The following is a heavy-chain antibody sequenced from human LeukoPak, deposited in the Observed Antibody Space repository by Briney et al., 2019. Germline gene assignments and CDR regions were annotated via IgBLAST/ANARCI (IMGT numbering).Heavy chain of an antibody. Sequence: GGSLRLSCAASGFTVSSNYTSWVRQAPGKGLEWVSVIYSGGSTYYADSVKGRFTISRHNSKNTLYLQMNSLRAEDTAVYYCGRGVSHGSGSYYPFAFDICGQGTMVTVSS. CDR1: GFTVSSNY. J-gene: IGHJ3*02. D-gene: IGHD3-10*01. CDR3: GRGVSHGSGSYYPFAFDI. V-gene: IGHV3-53*04. CDR2: IYSGGST.